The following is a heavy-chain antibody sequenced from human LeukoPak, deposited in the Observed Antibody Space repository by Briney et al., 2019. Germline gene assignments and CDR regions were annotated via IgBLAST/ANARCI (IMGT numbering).Heavy chain of an antibody. J-gene: IGHJ4*02. CDR3: AREPYDFWSGYYIREPDY. Sequence: SVKVSCKASGGTFSSYAISWVRQAPGQGLEWVGRIIPILGIANYAQKFQGRVTITADKSTSTAYMELSSLRSEDTAVCYCAREPYDFWSGYYIREPDYWGQGTLGTVSS. V-gene: IGHV1-69*04. CDR1: GGTFSSYA. D-gene: IGHD3-3*01. CDR2: IIPILGIA.